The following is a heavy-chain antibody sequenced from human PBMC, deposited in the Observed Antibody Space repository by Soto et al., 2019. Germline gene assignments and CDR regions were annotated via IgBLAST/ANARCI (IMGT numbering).Heavy chain of an antibody. J-gene: IGHJ4*02. CDR1: GGSISSYY. D-gene: IGHD6-13*01. CDR3: ARLDSSSWYYFDY. CDR2: IYYSWST. Sequence: SETLSLTCTVSGGSISSYYWSWIRQPPGKGLEWIGYIYYSWSTTYNPSLKSRVTISVDTSKNQFYLMLRSVTAADTAVYYCARLDSSSWYYFDYWGQGTLVTISS. V-gene: IGHV4-59*08.